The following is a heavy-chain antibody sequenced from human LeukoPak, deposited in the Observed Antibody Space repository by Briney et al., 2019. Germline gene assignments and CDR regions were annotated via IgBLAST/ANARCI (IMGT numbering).Heavy chain of an antibody. Sequence: GSLRLSCAASGFTFSSYDMHWVRQATGKGLEWVSAIGTAGDTYYPGSVKGRFTISRENAKNSLYLQMNSLRAGDTAVYYCASLNIVVVPAARVPLYMDVWGKGTTVTVSS. D-gene: IGHD2-2*01. J-gene: IGHJ6*03. V-gene: IGHV3-13*01. CDR2: IGTAGDT. CDR1: GFTFSSYD. CDR3: ASLNIVVVPAARVPLYMDV.